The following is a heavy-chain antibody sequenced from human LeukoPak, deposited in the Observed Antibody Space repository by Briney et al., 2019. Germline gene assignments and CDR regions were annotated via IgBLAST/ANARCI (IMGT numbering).Heavy chain of an antibody. J-gene: IGHJ4*02. V-gene: IGHV4-39*01. D-gene: IGHD6-13*01. Sequence: SETLSLTCTVSGGSISSSSYYWGWIRQPPGKGLEWIGSIYYSGSTYYNPSLKSRVTISVDTSKNQFSLKLGSVTAADTAVYYCARLVSNAAAGTGVDYWGQGTLVTVSS. CDR3: ARLVSNAAAGTGVDY. CDR1: GGSISSSSYY. CDR2: IYYSGST.